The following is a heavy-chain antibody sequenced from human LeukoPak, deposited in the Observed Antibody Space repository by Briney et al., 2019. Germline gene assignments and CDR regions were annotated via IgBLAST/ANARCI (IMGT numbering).Heavy chain of an antibody. J-gene: IGHJ4*02. CDR2: ISGSGGST. CDR1: GFTFSSYA. V-gene: IGHV3-23*01. CDR3: AKDTKSPTSVEY. D-gene: IGHD2-8*01. Sequence: GGSLRLSCAASGFTFSSYAMSWVRQAPGEGLEWVSAISGSGGSTYYADSLKGRFTISGDNSKNTPYLQMNSLRAEDTAVYYCAKDTKSPTSVEYWGQGTLVSVSS.